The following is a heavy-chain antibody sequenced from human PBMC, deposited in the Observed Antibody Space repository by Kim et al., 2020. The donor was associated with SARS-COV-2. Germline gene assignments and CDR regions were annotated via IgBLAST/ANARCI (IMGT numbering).Heavy chain of an antibody. D-gene: IGHD3-3*01. J-gene: IGHJ5*02. V-gene: IGHV3-64*01. CDR3: ARDSESYYDFWSGATFDP. Sequence: KGRFTISRDNSKNTLYLQMGSLRAEDMAVYYCARDSESYYDFWSGATFDPWGQGTLVTVSS.